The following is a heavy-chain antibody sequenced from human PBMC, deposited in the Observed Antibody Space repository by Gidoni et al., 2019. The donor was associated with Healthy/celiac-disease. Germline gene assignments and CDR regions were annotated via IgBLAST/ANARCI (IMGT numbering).Heavy chain of an antibody. CDR1: GFTFSSYS. V-gene: IGHV3-21*01. Sequence: EVQLVESGGGLVKPGGSLRLSCAASGFTFSSYSMNWVRQAPGKGLEWVSSISSSSSYIYYADSVKGRFTISRDNAKNSLYLQMNSLRAEDTAVYYCARLMVQGSVCGMDVWGQGTTVTVSS. D-gene: IGHD3-10*01. J-gene: IGHJ6*02. CDR2: ISSSSSYI. CDR3: ARLMVQGSVCGMDV.